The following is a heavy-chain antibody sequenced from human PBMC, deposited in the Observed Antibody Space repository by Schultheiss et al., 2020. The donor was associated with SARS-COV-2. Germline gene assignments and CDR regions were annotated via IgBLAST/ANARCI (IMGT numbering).Heavy chain of an antibody. J-gene: IGHJ4*02. CDR3: ARDAMAIDY. D-gene: IGHD2-2*01. CDR2: ISAYNGNT. V-gene: IGHV1-18*01. Sequence: ASVKVSCKASGYTFTSYGISWVRQAPGQGLEWMGWISAYNGNTNYAQKLQGRVTMTTDTSTSTVYMELSSLRSEDTAVYYCARDAMAIDYWGQGTLVTVSS. CDR1: GYTFTSYG.